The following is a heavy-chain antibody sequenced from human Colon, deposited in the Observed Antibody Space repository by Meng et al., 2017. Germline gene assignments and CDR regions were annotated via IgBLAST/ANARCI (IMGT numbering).Heavy chain of an antibody. V-gene: IGHV4-31*03. CDR3: ARGSTGWSTDYDY. J-gene: IGHJ4*02. CDR2: IYYSGTT. Sequence: QVQLQESGPGLVKPSQTLSLTCTFSGDSISSGGYYWRWIRQHPGKGLEWIGFIYYSGTTYYNPSLKSRVSISVDTSKNQFSLKLSSVTAADTAVYFCARGSTGWSTDYDYWGQGTLVTVSS. D-gene: IGHD6-19*01. CDR1: GDSISSGGYY.